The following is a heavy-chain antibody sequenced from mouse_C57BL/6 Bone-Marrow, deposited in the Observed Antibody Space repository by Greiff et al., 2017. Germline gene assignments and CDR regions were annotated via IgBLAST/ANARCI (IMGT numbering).Heavy chain of an antibody. CDR1: GYTFTSYW. D-gene: IGHD1-1*01. CDR3: ARFGGSSFDYDAMDY. J-gene: IGHJ4*01. V-gene: IGHV1-64*01. CDR2: IHPDSGST. Sequence: QVQLQQPGAELVKPGASVKLSCKASGYTFTSYWMHWVKQRPGQGLEWIGMIHPDSGSTNYNEKFKSKATLTVDTSSSTAYMQLSSLTSEDSAVYYCARFGGSSFDYDAMDYWGQGTSVTVSS.